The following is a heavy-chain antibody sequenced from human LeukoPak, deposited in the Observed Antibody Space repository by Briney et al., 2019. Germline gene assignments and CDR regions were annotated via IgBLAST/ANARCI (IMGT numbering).Heavy chain of an antibody. CDR2: INPNSGGT. V-gene: IGHV1-2*02. D-gene: IGHD2-2*01. CDR1: EYTFTGYY. Sequence: ASVKVSCKASEYTFTGYYMHWVRQAPGQGLEWMGWINPNSGGTNYAQKFQGRVTMTRDTSISTAYMELSRLRSDDTAVYYCARDPTDIVVGLDYWGQGTLVTVSS. CDR3: ARDPTDIVVGLDY. J-gene: IGHJ4*02.